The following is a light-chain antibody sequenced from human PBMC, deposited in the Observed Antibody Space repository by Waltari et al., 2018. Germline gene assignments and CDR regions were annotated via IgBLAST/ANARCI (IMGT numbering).Light chain of an antibody. Sequence: QSALTQPPSASGSPGQSVTIPCTGTSSDVGGYEYVSWYQHHPGKAPKRMIYEVSTRPSGVPDRFSGSKSGNTAALTVSGLQAEDEGDYYCSSYAGGSTLGVFGGGTKLTVL. J-gene: IGLJ3*02. V-gene: IGLV2-8*01. CDR1: SSDVGGYEY. CDR3: SSYAGGSTLGV. CDR2: EVS.